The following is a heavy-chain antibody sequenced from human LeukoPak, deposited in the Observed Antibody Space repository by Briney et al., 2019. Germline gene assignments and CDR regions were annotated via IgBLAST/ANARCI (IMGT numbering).Heavy chain of an antibody. CDR1: GYTFTSYY. Sequence: ASVKVSCKASGYTFTSYYLHWVRQAPGQELEWMGMVNPSGGSTSYAQKFQGRVTMTRDTSTTTVYMELSSLRSDDTAVFYCARRHKHYYHIDYWGQGTLVTVSS. J-gene: IGHJ4*02. CDR3: ARRHKHYYHIDY. CDR2: VNPSGGST. D-gene: IGHD1-26*01. V-gene: IGHV1-46*01.